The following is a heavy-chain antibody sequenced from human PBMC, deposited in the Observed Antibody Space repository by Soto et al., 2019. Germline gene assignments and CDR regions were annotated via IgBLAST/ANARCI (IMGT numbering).Heavy chain of an antibody. Sequence: GGSLRLSCTASGFTFGDYAMSWVRQAPGKGLEWVGFIRSKAYGGTTEYAASVKGRFTISRDDSKSIAYLQMNSLKTEDTAVYYCTRVRYCSGGSCYSLDYWGQGTLVTVSS. J-gene: IGHJ4*02. CDR2: IRSKAYGGTT. D-gene: IGHD2-15*01. V-gene: IGHV3-49*04. CDR3: TRVRYCSGGSCYSLDY. CDR1: GFTFGDYA.